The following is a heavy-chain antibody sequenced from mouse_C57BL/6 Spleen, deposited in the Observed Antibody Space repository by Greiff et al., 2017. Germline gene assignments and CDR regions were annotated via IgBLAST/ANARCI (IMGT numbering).Heavy chain of an antibody. CDR1: GYTFTSYW. V-gene: IGHV1-64*01. J-gene: IGHJ2*01. D-gene: IGHD2-4*01. CDR2: IHPNSGST. CDR3: ARYYYDYGGAIDY. Sequence: VQLQQPGAELVKPGASVKLSCKASGYTFTSYWMHWVKQRPGQGLEWIGMIHPNSGSTNYNEKFKSKATLTVDKSSSTAYMQLSSLTSEDSAVYYCARYYYDYGGAIDYWGQGTTLTVSS.